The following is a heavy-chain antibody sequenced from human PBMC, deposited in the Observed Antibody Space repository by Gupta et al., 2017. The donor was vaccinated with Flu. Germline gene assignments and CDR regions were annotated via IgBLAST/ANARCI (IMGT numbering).Heavy chain of an antibody. CDR3: ARGGRVKRYFDWLYRAFDY. CDR2: INHSGSN. V-gene: IGHV4-34*01. J-gene: IGHJ4*02. D-gene: IGHD3-9*01. Sequence: SWIRQPPGKELEWIGKINHSGSNNYNPSLKSRVTISVDTSKNQFSLKLSSVTAADTAVYYCARGGRVKRYFDWLYRAFDYWGQRTLVTVSS.